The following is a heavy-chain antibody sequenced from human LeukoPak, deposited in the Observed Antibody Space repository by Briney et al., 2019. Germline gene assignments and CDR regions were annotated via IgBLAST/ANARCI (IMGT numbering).Heavy chain of an antibody. CDR3: ARGGAYYYGMDV. D-gene: IGHD2-15*01. V-gene: IGHV3-7*03. CDR1: AFIFSGHW. J-gene: IGHJ6*02. CDR2: IKEDGSER. Sequence: GGSLRLSCEGSAFIFSGHWMNWVRQTPGKGLEWVASIKEDGSERQYVDSVKGRFSISRDNTKGSLFLQLNSLRAEDTAVYYCARGGAYYYGMDVWGQGTTVTVSS.